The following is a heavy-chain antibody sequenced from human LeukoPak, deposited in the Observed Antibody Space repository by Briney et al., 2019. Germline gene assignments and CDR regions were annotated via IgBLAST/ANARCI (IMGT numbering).Heavy chain of an antibody. Sequence: PGGSLRLSCAASGFTFSSYAMSWVRQAPGKGLEWVSAISGSGGSTYYADSVKGRFTISRDNSKNTLYLQMNSLRAEDTAVYYCASDILTGYYFWDRGMDVWGQGTTVTVSS. J-gene: IGHJ6*02. V-gene: IGHV3-23*01. CDR2: ISGSGGST. CDR3: ASDILTGYYFWDRGMDV. D-gene: IGHD3-9*01. CDR1: GFTFSSYA.